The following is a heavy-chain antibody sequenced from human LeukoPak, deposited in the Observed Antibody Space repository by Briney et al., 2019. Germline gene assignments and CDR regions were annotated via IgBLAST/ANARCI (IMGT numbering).Heavy chain of an antibody. D-gene: IGHD3-3*01. J-gene: IGHJ6*03. V-gene: IGHV1-8*03. CDR3: ERGQAPVSYYDFWSGYYRNYYMDV. CDR2: MNPNSGNT. Sequence: ASVKVSCKASGYTFTSYDINWVRQATGQGLEWMGWMNPNSGNTGYAQKFQGRVTITRNTSISTAYMELSSLRSEDTAVYYCERGQAPVSYYDFWSGYYRNYYMDVWGKGTTVTVSS. CDR1: GYTFTSYD.